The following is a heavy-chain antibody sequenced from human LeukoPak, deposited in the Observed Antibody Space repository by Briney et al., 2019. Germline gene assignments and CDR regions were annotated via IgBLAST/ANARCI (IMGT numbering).Heavy chain of an antibody. J-gene: IGHJ5*02. CDR2: IKQDGSEK. V-gene: IGHV3-7*03. Sequence: GGSLRLSCAASGFNFNTYWMSWVRQAPGKGLEWVANIKQDGSEKFYVDSMKGRFTISRDNSKNSLYLQMNSLRAEDTAVYYCARSAERWLQLGWFDPWGQGTLVTVSS. CDR3: ARSAERWLQLGWFDP. CDR1: GFNFNTYW. D-gene: IGHD5-24*01.